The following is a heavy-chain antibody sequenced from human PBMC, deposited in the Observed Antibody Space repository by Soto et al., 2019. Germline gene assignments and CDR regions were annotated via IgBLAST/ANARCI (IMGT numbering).Heavy chain of an antibody. CDR3: VRDGTKNLRDRFEP. Sequence: QVVLQESGPGVVKPSDTLSLTCNVSGASLSRYYWSWIRQPPGKGLEWIGRIYATGDTDYNPSLKSRMSMSVDMSKKQFSLTLRSVTAADTAIDYCVRDGTKNLRDRFEPWGRGILVTVSS. V-gene: IGHV4-4*07. D-gene: IGHD1-26*01. CDR1: GASLSRYY. J-gene: IGHJ5*02. CDR2: IYATGDT.